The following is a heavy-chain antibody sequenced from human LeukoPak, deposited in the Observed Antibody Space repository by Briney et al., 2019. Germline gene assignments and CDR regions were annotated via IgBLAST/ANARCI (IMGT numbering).Heavy chain of an antibody. J-gene: IGHJ3*02. Sequence: PSETLSLTCTVSGGSVSGSTYYWGWIRQPPGKGLEWIGSVYYSGSTYYNSSLKSRITISLDTSRTHFSLKLRAVTAADTVVFYCYLWWVPAVIGGAPEGNIWGQGTMVTVSS. CDR3: YLWWVPAVIGGAPEGNI. V-gene: IGHV4-39*01. D-gene: IGHD2-2*01. CDR2: VYYSGST. CDR1: GGSVSGSTYY.